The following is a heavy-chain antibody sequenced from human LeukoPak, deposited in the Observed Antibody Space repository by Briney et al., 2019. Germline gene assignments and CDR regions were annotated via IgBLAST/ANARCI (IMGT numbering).Heavy chain of an antibody. CDR2: IRYDGSNK. Sequence: GGSLRLSCAASGFTFSSYGMHWVRQAPGKGLEWVAFIRYDGSNKYYADSVKGRFTISRDNSKNTLYLQMNSLRAEDTAVYYCARVSRGVPAAIRSAWFDPWGQGTLVTVSS. D-gene: IGHD2-2*02. J-gene: IGHJ5*02. CDR3: ARVSRGVPAAIRSAWFDP. CDR1: GFTFSSYG. V-gene: IGHV3-30*02.